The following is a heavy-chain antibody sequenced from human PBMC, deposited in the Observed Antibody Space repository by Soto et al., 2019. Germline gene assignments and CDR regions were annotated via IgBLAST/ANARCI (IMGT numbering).Heavy chain of an antibody. J-gene: IGHJ6*02. V-gene: IGHV1-46*02. CDR3: ARGGGFSPYYYNLDV. Sequence: ASVKVPCKASGYTLNTYDMHWVRQAPGQGPEWMGIINPRGGSTTYAQNFQDRVTMTRDTSSSTVYMELSSLRSEDTAVYYCARGGGFSPYYYNLDVWGQGTTVTVS. D-gene: IGHD2-15*01. CDR2: INPRGGST. CDR1: GYTLNTYD.